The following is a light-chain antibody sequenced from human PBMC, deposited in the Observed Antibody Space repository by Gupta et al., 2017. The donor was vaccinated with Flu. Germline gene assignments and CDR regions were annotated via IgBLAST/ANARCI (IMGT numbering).Light chain of an antibody. J-gene: IGKJ2*01. CDR1: QSGLQTSNNENY. CDR3: QHVHSRPLT. Sequence: DIVMTQSPDSLAVSLGARATIKCFSSQSGLQTSNNENYKGWYQQKSGQPPKLLVYWTSSREYGVPDRFSGSGSGTEFTLEITNLQAEDAAVYYCQHVHSRPLTFGQGTKVEI. V-gene: IGKV4-1*01. CDR2: WTS.